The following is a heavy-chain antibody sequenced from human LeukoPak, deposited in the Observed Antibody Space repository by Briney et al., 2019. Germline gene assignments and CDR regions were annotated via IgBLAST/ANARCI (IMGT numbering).Heavy chain of an antibody. CDR2: IIPIFGTA. V-gene: IGHV1-69*06. CDR1: GGTFSSYA. J-gene: IGHJ6*03. Sequence: ASVKVSCKASGGTFSSYAISWVRQAPGQGLEWMGGIIPIFGTANYAQKFQGRVTITADKSTSTAYMELSSLRSEDTAVYYCARDRVVGATLSRSFYYYYYMDVWGKGTTVTVSS. D-gene: IGHD1-26*01. CDR3: ARDRVVGATLSRSFYYYYYMDV.